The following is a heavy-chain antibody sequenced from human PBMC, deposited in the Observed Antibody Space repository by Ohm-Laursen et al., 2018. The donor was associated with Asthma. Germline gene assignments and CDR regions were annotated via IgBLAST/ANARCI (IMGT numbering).Heavy chain of an antibody. Sequence: SLRLSCTAPGFTFRSYAMHWVRQAPGKGLEWVAVGGSYYDGGLKYYADSVNGRFTVSRDDSKNTLYLQMNSLRPDDMAVYYCARDVMEWYLPAFDFWGQGTLVTVSS. D-gene: IGHD3-3*01. CDR3: ARDVMEWYLPAFDF. V-gene: IGHV3-30-3*01. CDR2: GGSYYDGGLK. J-gene: IGHJ4*02. CDR1: GFTFRSYA.